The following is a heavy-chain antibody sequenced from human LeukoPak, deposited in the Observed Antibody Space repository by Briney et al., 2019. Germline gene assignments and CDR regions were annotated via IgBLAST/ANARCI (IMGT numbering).Heavy chain of an antibody. D-gene: IGHD5-18*01. V-gene: IGHV3-64D*09. CDR1: GFPFSSYA. CDR3: VRGYPFGPYGMDV. J-gene: IGHJ6*02. Sequence: PGGSLRLSCSACGFPFSSYAMHWVRQAPGKGLEYVSAISDSGGSTYYADSVKGRFTISRDNSKNTLYLQMSSLRAEDTAVYFCVRGYPFGPYGMDVWGQGTTVTVSS. CDR2: ISDSGGST.